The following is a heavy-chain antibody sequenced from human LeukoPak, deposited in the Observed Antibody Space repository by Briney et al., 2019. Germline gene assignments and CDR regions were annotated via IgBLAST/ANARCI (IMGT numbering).Heavy chain of an antibody. CDR1: GYTFTGYY. J-gene: IGHJ4*02. V-gene: IGHV1-2*02. CDR2: INPNNDGT. D-gene: IGHD3-10*01. Sequence: ASVKVSCKASGYTFTGYYIHWVRQAPGHGLEWMGWINPNNDGTNFAQKFQGRVTMTRDTSISTASMELSSLRSDDTAVYYCARDLRFGELLYSFDYWGQGTLVTVSS. CDR3: ARDLRFGELLYSFDY.